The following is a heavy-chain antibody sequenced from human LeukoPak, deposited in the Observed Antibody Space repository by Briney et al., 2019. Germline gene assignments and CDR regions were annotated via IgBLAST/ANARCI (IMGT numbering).Heavy chain of an antibody. D-gene: IGHD6-19*01. CDR1: GFTFSSYS. CDR3: ARGLVVAGTDWYFDL. J-gene: IGHJ2*01. CDR2: ISSSSSYI. V-gene: IGHV3-21*01. Sequence: GGSLRLSCAASGFTFSSYSMNWVRQAPGKGLEWVSSISSSSSYIYYADSVRGRFSISRDNAMNSLYLQMNSLRAEDTAVYYCARGLVVAGTDWYFDLWGRGTLVTVSS.